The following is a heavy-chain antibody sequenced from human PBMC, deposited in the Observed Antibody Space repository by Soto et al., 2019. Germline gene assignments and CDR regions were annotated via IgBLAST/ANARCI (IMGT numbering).Heavy chain of an antibody. V-gene: IGHV1-2*02. CDR2: INPDSGAT. D-gene: IGHD2-8*02. CDR3: ARGDYGTGGYPFPYFDY. CDR1: GYSFTGYY. Sequence: HEHLVQSGAEVKRPGASLKVSCKASGYSFTGYYIHWVRQAPGQGLEWMGWINPDSGATNYAQNFQGRVTLTSDTSNSPAPIGPTRLTTDDTALQYCARGDYGTGGYPFPYFDYWGQGTLVIVSS. J-gene: IGHJ4*02.